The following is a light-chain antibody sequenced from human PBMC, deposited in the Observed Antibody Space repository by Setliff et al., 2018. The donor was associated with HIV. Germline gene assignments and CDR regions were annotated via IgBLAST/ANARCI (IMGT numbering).Light chain of an antibody. V-gene: IGLV2-14*01. J-gene: IGLJ1*01. Sequence: QSVLTQPASVSGSPGQSIAISSTGTSSDVGGYDYVSWVQQHPGKAPKLMIYDVSKRPSGVSNRFSGSKSDNTASLTISXXQAEDEADYFCSSYTSISTYVFGTGTKVTVL. CDR2: DVS. CDR3: SSYTSISTYV. CDR1: SSDVGGYDY.